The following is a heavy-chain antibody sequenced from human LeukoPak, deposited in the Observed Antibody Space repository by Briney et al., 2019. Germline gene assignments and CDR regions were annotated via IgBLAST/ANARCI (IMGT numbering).Heavy chain of an antibody. V-gene: IGHV3-66*01. J-gene: IGHJ6*02. CDR1: GFTVSHNY. CDR2: IYSGGRT. Sequence: QSGGSLRLSCAASGFTVSHNYMSWVRQAPGKGLEWVSAIYSGGRTYYADSVKARFTISRDNSKNTLYLQMNSLRAEDTAVYYCAGVTSYYDFWSGYPSDYYAMDVWGQGTTVTVSS. D-gene: IGHD3-3*01. CDR3: AGVTSYYDFWSGYPSDYYAMDV.